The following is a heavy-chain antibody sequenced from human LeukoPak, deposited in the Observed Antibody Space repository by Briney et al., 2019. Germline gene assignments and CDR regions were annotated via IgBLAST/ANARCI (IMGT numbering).Heavy chain of an antibody. V-gene: IGHV4-30-4*01. CDR2: IYYSGST. CDR1: GGSISSGDYY. J-gene: IGHJ4*02. Sequence: PSETLSFTCTVSGGSISSGDYYWSWIRQPPGKGLEWIGYIYYSGSTYYNPSLKSRVTISVDTSKNQFSLKLSSVTAADTAVYYCAREYGSGSSFDYWGQGTLVTVSS. D-gene: IGHD3-10*01. CDR3: AREYGSGSSFDY.